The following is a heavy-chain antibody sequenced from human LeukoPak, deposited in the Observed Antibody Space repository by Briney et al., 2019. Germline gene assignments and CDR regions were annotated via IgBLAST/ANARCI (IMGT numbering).Heavy chain of an antibody. V-gene: IGHV3-23*01. D-gene: IGHD5-24*01. J-gene: IGHJ4*02. Sequence: GGTLRLSCAASGFTFSSYGMSWVRQAPGKGLEWVSNISGSGSGGSTYYADSVKGRFTISRDNSKNTLYLQMNSLRAEDTAVYYCAKSGYNRFDYWGQGPLVTVPS. CDR2: ISGSGSGGST. CDR1: GFTFSSYG. CDR3: AKSGYNRFDY.